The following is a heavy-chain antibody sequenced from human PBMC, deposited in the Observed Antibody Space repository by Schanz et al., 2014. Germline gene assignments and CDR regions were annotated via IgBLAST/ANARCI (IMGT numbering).Heavy chain of an antibody. J-gene: IGHJ3*01. CDR1: GGSISSGVW. Sequence: QVQLQESGPGLVKPSGTLSLTCVVSGGSISSGVWWTWARQSPGKGLEWIGEIFHSGTTNYNPSLEGRFTISVDKSKNQFSLILSSMTAADTAVYYCTRSTLWSYDVWGRGTMVIVSS. D-gene: IGHD2-21*01. V-gene: IGHV4-4*02. CDR2: IFHSGTT. CDR3: TRSTLWSYDV.